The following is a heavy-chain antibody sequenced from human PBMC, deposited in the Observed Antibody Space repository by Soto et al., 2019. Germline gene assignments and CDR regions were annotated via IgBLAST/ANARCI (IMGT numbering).Heavy chain of an antibody. Sequence: QAQLVQSGAEVKKPGASVKVSCQAGGYTFADYGISWVRQAPGQGLEWVGGIGPYNGNTNYAQNLHNRAPITTDTSTNTAYMELRSLRSDDTALYYCARCYCTVGSCYTCWHFDLWGRGTLLTVSS. J-gene: IGHJ2*01. CDR3: ARCYCTVGSCYTCWHFDL. D-gene: IGHD2-15*01. CDR1: GYTFADYG. CDR2: IGPYNGNT. V-gene: IGHV1-18*01.